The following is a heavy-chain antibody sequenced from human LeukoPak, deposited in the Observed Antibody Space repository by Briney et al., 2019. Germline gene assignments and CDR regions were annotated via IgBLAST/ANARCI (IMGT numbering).Heavy chain of an antibody. J-gene: IGHJ4*02. D-gene: IGHD6-6*01. V-gene: IGHV1-69*01. Sequence: SVKVSCKASGGTFSSYAISWVRQAPGQGLEWMGGIVPIFGTANYAQKFQGRVTITADESTSTAYMELSSLRSEDTAVYYCASSSIAARQDDYWGQGTLVTVSS. CDR2: IVPIFGTA. CDR3: ASSSIAARQDDY. CDR1: GGTFSSYA.